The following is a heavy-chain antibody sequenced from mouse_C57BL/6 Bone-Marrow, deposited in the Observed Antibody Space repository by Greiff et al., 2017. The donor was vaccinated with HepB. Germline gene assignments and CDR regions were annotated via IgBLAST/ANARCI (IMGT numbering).Heavy chain of an antibody. D-gene: IGHD1-1*01. CDR3: ARQMTTVVGQDY. V-gene: IGHV5-6*01. CDR2: ISSGGSYT. Sequence: EVQLQESGGDLVKPGGSLKLSCAASGFTFSSYGMSWVRQTPDKRLEWVATISSGGSYTYYPDSVKGRFTISRDNAKNTLYLQMSSLKSEDTAMYYCARQMTTVVGQDYWGQGTTLTVSS. J-gene: IGHJ2*01. CDR1: GFTFSSYG.